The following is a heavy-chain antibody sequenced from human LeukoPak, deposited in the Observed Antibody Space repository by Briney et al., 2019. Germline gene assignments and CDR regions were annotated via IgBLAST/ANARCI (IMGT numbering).Heavy chain of an antibody. CDR2: IYYSGST. CDR3: ARPDYDSSGSYYDNWFDP. J-gene: IGHJ5*02. CDR1: GGSISSSSYY. D-gene: IGHD3-22*01. Sequence: PSETLSLTCTVSGGSISSSSYYWGWIRQPPGKGLEWIGSIYYSGSTNYNPSLKSRVTMSVDTSKNQFSLKLSSVTAADTAVYYCARPDYDSSGSYYDNWFDPWGQGTLVTVSS. V-gene: IGHV4-39*01.